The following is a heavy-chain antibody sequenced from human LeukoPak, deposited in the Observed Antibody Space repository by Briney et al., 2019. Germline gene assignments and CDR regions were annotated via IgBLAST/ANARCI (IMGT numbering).Heavy chain of an antibody. CDR2: INAGNGNT. J-gene: IGHJ4*02. D-gene: IGHD6-13*01. CDR3: ARSEAAAGNFGYFDY. V-gene: IGHV1-3*01. CDR1: GCTFTSYA. Sequence: GASVKVSCKASGCTFTSYAMHWVRQAPGQRLEWMGWINAGNGNTKYSQKFQGRVTITRDTSASTAYMELSSLRSEDTAVYYCARSEAAAGNFGYFDYWGQGTLVTVSS.